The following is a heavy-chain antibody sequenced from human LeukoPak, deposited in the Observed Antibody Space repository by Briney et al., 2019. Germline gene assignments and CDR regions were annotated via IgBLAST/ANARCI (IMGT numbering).Heavy chain of an antibody. J-gene: IGHJ4*02. V-gene: IGHV3-23*01. CDR2: ITSSGATT. CDR3: AKEFIAGDGHVDCDS. D-gene: IGHD7-27*01. Sequence: GGSLRLSCAASGFTISTYAMTWVRQAPGKGLEWVSSITSSGATTYYADSVKGRFTISRDISKNTLYLQMNSLTAEDTAVYYCAKEFIAGDGHVDCDSWGQGTLVTVSS. CDR1: GFTISTYA.